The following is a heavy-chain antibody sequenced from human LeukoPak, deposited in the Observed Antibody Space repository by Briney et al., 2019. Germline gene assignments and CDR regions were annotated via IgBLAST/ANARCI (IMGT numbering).Heavy chain of an antibody. CDR2: INTNTGNP. V-gene: IGHV7-4-1*02. D-gene: IGHD4-23*01. Sequence: ASVKVSCTASGYSFTRYAMNWVRQAPGQGLEWMGWINTNTGNPTYAQGFTGRFVFSLDTSVSTAYLQISSLKAEDTAVYYCARLHGGNSNYYYGMDVWGQGTTVTVSS. CDR1: GYSFTRYA. CDR3: ARLHGGNSNYYYGMDV. J-gene: IGHJ6*02.